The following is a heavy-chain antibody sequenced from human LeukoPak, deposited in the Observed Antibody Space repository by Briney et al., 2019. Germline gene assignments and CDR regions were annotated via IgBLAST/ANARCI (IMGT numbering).Heavy chain of an antibody. CDR2: ICDDRT. CDR3: AKDPLAGASTPGGFDS. V-gene: IGHV3-23*01. D-gene: IGHD1-26*01. J-gene: IGHJ4*02. CDR1: GFTFTKYP. Sequence: GGSLILSCAASGFTFTKYPMSWVRQAPGKGLEWVSSICDDRTYYADSVKGRFTISRDNSKNTVYLQMNSLRAEDTAVYYCAKDPLAGASTPGGFDSWGRGTLVTVSS.